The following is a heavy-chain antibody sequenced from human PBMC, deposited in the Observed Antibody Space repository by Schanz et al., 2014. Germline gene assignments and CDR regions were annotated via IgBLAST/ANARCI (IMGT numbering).Heavy chain of an antibody. CDR3: VKGVRCTGGSCDYYFYYYSVDV. J-gene: IGHJ6*02. V-gene: IGHV3-23*04. CDR1: GFTFSSYA. Sequence: DVRLVESGGGLVQPGGSLRLSCAASGFTFSSYAMTWVRQLAGQGLEWVSVISDNGDATYYADAVQGRFVISRDNSKDTLYLQMKGLRAEDSGVYYCVKGVRCTGGSCDYYFYYYSVDVWGPGTAVTVSS. D-gene: IGHD2-15*01. CDR2: ISDNGDAT.